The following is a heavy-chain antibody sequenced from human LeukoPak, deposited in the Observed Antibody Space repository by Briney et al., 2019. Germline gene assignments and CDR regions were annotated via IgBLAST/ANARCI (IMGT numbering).Heavy chain of an antibody. J-gene: IGHJ4*02. D-gene: IGHD5-18*01. CDR1: GFTFSSYA. CDR3: AKVVLDEYSYGYYY. Sequence: PGGSLRLSCADAGFTFSSYAMSWVRQAPGKGLEWVSAISGSGGSTYYADSVKGRFTISRDNSKNTLYLQMNSLRAEDTAVYYCAKVVLDEYSYGYYYWGQGTLVTVSS. CDR2: ISGSGGST. V-gene: IGHV3-23*01.